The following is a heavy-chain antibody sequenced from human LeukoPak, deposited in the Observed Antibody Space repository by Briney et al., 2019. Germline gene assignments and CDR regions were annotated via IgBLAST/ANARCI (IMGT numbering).Heavy chain of an antibody. CDR1: GYTLTELS. D-gene: IGHD3-16*02. V-gene: IGHV1-24*01. CDR3: ARESSSQELGYRYNHDAFDI. CDR2: FDPEDGET. Sequence: ASVKVSCRVSGYTLTELSMHWVRQAPGKGLEWMGGFDPEDGETIYAQKFQGRVTMTEDTSTDTAYMELSSLRSDDTAVYYCARESSSQELGYRYNHDAFDIWGQGTMVTVSS. J-gene: IGHJ3*02.